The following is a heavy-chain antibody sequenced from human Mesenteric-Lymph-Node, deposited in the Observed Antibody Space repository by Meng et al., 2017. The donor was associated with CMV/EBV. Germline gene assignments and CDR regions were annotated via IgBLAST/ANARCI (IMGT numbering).Heavy chain of an antibody. CDR2: ITGDGDTI. CDR1: GFNFRSYE. CDR3: ARDDFWSGYFDY. D-gene: IGHD3-3*01. Sequence: GESLKISCAASGFNFRSYEMNWVRQAPGKGLEWVSYITGDGDTIHYADSLKGRFTISRDNARNSLYLQINSLRAEDTAVYYCARDDFWSGYFDYWGQGTLVTVSS. V-gene: IGHV3-48*03. J-gene: IGHJ4*02.